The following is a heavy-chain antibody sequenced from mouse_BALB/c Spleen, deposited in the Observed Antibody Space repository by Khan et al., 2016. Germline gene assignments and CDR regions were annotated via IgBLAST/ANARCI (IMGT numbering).Heavy chain of an antibody. CDR1: GYSITSDYA. Sequence: EVQLQESGPGLVKPSQSLSLTCTVTGYSITSDYAWNWIRQFPGNRLEWMGYISYCGSTSYNPSLKSRISITRDTSKNQFFLQLNSVTSEDKATSSCSRSSYGNTEAMAYWGQGTPVTVS. D-gene: IGHD1-1*01. CDR3: SRSSYGNTEAMAY. J-gene: IGHJ4*01. CDR2: ISYCGST. V-gene: IGHV3-2*02.